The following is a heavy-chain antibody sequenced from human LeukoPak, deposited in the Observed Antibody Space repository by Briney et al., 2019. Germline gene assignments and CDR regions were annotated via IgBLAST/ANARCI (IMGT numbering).Heavy chain of an antibody. CDR3: ARGFYYTGMDV. CDR2: TYYRSKWYN. Sequence: SQTLSLTCATSGDSVSSNSAAWNWNRQSPSRGLEWLGRTYYRSKWYNDYAVSLKSRISINPDTSKNQFSLQLNSVTPEDTAMYYCARGFYYTGMDVWGQGTTVTVSS. V-gene: IGHV6-1*01. D-gene: IGHD3-10*01. J-gene: IGHJ6*02. CDR1: GDSVSSNSAA.